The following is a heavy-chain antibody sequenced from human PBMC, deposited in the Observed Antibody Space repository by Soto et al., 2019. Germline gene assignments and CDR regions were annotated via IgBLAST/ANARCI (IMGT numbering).Heavy chain of an antibody. J-gene: IGHJ4*02. CDR3: ARDRADGLRSFDWLCLDY. Sequence: QVQLVESGGGVVRPGRSLRLSCATSGFTFNTFAMHWVRQAPGKGLEWLAVISYYGSHKYYADSVKGRIIISRDNSKNTLYLQMKALRGEDTAVYYCARDRADGLRSFDWLCLDYWGQGTLVTVSS. D-gene: IGHD3-9*01. CDR2: ISYYGSHK. CDR1: GFTFNTFA. V-gene: IGHV3-30-3*01.